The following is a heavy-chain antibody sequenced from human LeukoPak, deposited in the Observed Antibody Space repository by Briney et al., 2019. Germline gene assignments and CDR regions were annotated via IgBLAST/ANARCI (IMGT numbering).Heavy chain of an antibody. CDR1: GGSFSGYY. CDR2: INHSGST. V-gene: IGHV4-34*01. Sequence: SETLSLTCAVYGGSFSGYYWSWIRQPPGKGLEWIGEINHSGSTNYNPSLKSRVTISVDTSKSQFSLKLSSVTAADTAVFYCARGRYLPLYFDYWGQGTLVTVSS. J-gene: IGHJ4*02. CDR3: ARGRYLPLYFDY. D-gene: IGHD3-16*02.